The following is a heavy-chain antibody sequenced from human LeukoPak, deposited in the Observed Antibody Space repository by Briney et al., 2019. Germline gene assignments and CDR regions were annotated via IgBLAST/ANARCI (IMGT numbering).Heavy chain of an antibody. CDR2: IIGGINTI. CDR3: ARAGNGFGSPLWALEI. Sequence: PGGSLRLSCAASGFVSSDYTMSWVHQAPGKGLECVSYIIGGINTIYYTDSVKGRFTISRDTAKNSLHLQMNSLRAEDTALYYCARAGNGFGSPLWALEIWGQGTWVTVST. V-gene: IGHV3-48*01. D-gene: IGHD3-3*01. CDR1: GFVSSDYT. J-gene: IGHJ3*02.